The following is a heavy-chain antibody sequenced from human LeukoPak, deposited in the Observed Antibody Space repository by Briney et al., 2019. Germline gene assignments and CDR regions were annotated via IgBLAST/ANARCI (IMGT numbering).Heavy chain of an antibody. CDR2: IIPIFGTA. Sequence: SVKVSCKASGGTFSSYAISWVRQAPGQGLEWMGGIIPIFGTANYAQKFQGRVTITADESTSTAYMELSSLRSEDTAVYYCARDGPTYCSSTSCYTPYFGYWGQGTLVTVSS. V-gene: IGHV1-69*13. CDR1: GGTFSSYA. J-gene: IGHJ4*02. CDR3: ARDGPTYCSSTSCYTPYFGY. D-gene: IGHD2-2*02.